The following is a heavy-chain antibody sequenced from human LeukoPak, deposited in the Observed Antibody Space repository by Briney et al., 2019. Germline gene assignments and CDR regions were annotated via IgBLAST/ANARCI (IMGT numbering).Heavy chain of an antibody. Sequence: PGGSLRLSCAASGFTFSSYGMHWVRQAPGKGLEWVAVISYDGSNKYYADSVKGRFTISRDNSKNTLYLQMNSLRAEDTAVYYCARWWTSVAFDYWGQGTLVTVSS. CDR1: GFTFSSYG. CDR3: ARWWTSVAFDY. D-gene: IGHD6-19*01. CDR2: ISYDGSNK. V-gene: IGHV3-30*03. J-gene: IGHJ4*02.